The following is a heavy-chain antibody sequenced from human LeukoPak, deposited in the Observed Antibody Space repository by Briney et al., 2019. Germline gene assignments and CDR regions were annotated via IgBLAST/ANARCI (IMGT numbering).Heavy chain of an antibody. J-gene: IGHJ4*02. Sequence: PSEXLSLTCAVYGGSFSGYYWSWIRQPPGKGLEWIGEINHSGSTNYNPSLTSRVTISVDTSKNQYSLKLSSVTAADTAVYYCARSPIWSGYSYYFDYWGQGTLVTVSS. V-gene: IGHV4-34*01. CDR2: INHSGST. CDR1: GGSFSGYY. D-gene: IGHD3-3*01. CDR3: ARSPIWSGYSYYFDY.